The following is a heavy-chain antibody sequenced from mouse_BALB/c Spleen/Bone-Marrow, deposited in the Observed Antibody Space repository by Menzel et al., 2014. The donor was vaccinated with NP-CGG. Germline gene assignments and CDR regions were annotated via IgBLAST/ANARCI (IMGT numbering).Heavy chain of an antibody. V-gene: IGHV14-4*02. J-gene: IGHJ4*01. CDR2: IDPENGDT. CDR3: NARYYYAMDY. CDR1: GFNIKDYY. Sequence: VQLKQSGAELVRSGASVKLSCTASGFNIKDYYMHWVKQRPEQGLEWIGWIDPENGDTEYAPKFQGKATMTADTSSNTAYLQLSSLTSEDTAVYYCNARYYYAMDYWGQGTSGTVSS.